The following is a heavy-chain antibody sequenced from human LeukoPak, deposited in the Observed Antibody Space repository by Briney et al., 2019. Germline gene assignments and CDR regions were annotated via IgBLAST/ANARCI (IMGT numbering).Heavy chain of an antibody. J-gene: IGHJ4*02. CDR3: ARDNSGAYGD. D-gene: IGHD4-17*01. CDR2: ISNSGTTI. CDR1: GFTFSDYY. V-gene: IGHV3-11*01. Sequence: GGSLRPSCAASGFTFSDYYMMWIRQAPGKGLEWVSYISNSGTTIYYADSVKGRFTISRDNAKNSLYLQMNSLRAEETGVYYCARDNSGAYGDWGQGTLVTVSS.